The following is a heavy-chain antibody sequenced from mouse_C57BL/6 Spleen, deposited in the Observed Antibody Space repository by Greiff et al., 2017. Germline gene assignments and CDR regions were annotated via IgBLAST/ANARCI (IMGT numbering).Heavy chain of an antibody. CDR1: GFTFSSYG. V-gene: IGHV5-6*01. CDR3: ARQTAQGYFCA. CDR2: ISSGGSYT. D-gene: IGHD3-2*02. J-gene: IGHJ2*01. Sequence: EVQRVESGGDLVKPGGSLKLSCAASGFTFSSYGMSWVRQTPDKRLEWVATISSGGSYTYYPDSVKGRFTISRDNAKNTLYLQMISLKSEDTAMYYCARQTAQGYFCAWGPGTTLTVSS.